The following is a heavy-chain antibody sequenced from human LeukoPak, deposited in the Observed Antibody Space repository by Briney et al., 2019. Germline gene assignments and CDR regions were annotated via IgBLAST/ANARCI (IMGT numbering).Heavy chain of an antibody. CDR3: TRDRGAYNLYDY. CDR1: GFTFGDYA. V-gene: IGHV3-49*03. Sequence: PGGSLRLSCTASGFTFGDYAMSWIRQAPGKGLEWVGFIRSKAYGETADYAASVKGRFIISRDDSKAIAYLQMNSLKTEDTAVYHCTRDRGAYNLYDYWGQGTLVTVSS. J-gene: IGHJ4*02. D-gene: IGHD1-1*01. CDR2: IRSKAYGETA.